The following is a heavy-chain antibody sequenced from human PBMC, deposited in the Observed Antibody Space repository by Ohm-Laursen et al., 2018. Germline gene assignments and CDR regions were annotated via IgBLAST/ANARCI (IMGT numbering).Heavy chain of an antibody. Sequence: RSLRLSCAASGFTFSSYGMHWVRQAPGKGLEWVAVISYDGSNKYYADSVKGRFTISRDNSKNTLYLQMNSLRAEDTAVHYCAKDHYYWGQGTLVTVSS. CDR3: AKDHYY. CDR1: GFTFSSYG. CDR2: ISYDGSNK. V-gene: IGHV3-30*18. J-gene: IGHJ4*02.